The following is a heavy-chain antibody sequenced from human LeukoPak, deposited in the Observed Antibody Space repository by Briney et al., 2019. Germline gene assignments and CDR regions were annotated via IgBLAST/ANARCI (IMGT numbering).Heavy chain of an antibody. CDR2: IYSGGST. Sequence: PGGSLRLSCAASGFTVSSNYMSWVRQAPGKGLEWVSVIYSGGSTYYADSVKGRFTISRDNSKNTLYLQMNSLRAEDTAVYYCAKGPRQQLDTAEYFQHWGQGTLVTVSS. CDR3: AKGPRQQLDTAEYFQH. D-gene: IGHD6-13*01. V-gene: IGHV3-53*01. J-gene: IGHJ1*01. CDR1: GFTVSSNY.